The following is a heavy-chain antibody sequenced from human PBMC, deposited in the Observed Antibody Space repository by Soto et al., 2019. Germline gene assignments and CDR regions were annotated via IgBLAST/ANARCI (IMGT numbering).Heavy chain of an antibody. CDR1: GYTFTRYG. D-gene: IGHD2-15*01. CDR2: ISGYNGNT. CDR3: AREGYCSSGSCALYSHEYFGMDV. V-gene: IGHV1-18*01. J-gene: IGHJ6*02. Sequence: WASVKVSCKASGYTFTRYGISWVRQAPGQGLEWMGWISGYNGNTHNAQKFQGRVTMTTDTSTSTAYMELRSLTSDDTAVYYCAREGYCSSGSCALYSHEYFGMDVWGQGTTVTVSS.